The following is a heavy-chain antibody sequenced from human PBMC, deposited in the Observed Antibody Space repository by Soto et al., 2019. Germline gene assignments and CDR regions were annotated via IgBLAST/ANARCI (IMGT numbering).Heavy chain of an antibody. V-gene: IGHV1-46*01. Sequence: QVQLVQSGAEVKKPGASVKVSCKASGYTFTSYYMHWVRQAPGQGLEWMGIINPSGGSTSYAQKFQGRVTMTRDTSTSTVYMELSSLRSEDTAVYYCARDGLWFGELSRGMDVWGQGTTVTVSS. CDR2: INPSGGST. CDR3: ARDGLWFGELSRGMDV. CDR1: GYTFTSYY. J-gene: IGHJ6*02. D-gene: IGHD3-10*01.